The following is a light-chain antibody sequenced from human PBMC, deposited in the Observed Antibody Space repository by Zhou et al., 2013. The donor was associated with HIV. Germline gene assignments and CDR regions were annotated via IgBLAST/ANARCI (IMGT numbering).Light chain of an antibody. CDR1: QVINSA. Sequence: AIQLTQSPSSLSASVGDRVTMTCRASQVINSAVAWYQQQPGKPPKLLIYGASTLHNGVPSRFSGSGSGTDFTLTISSLQAEDSAIYYCQQSYNTLSITFGQGTRLEIK. CDR2: GAS. CDR3: QQSYNTLSIT. V-gene: IGKV1D-13*01. J-gene: IGKJ5*01.